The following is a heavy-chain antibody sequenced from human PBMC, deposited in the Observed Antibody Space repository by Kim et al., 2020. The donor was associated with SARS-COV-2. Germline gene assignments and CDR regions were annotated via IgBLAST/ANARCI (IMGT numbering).Heavy chain of an antibody. CDR3: ARVAFFTMIVVVNGYFDY. CDR2: IYHSGST. V-gene: IGHV4-38-2*02. D-gene: IGHD3-22*01. CDR1: GYSISSGYY. Sequence: SETLSLTCTVSGYSISSGYYWGWIRQPPGKGLEWIGSIYHSGSTYYNPSLKSRVTISVDTSKNQFSLKLSSVTAADTAVYYCARVAFFTMIVVVNGYFDYWGQGTLVTVSS. J-gene: IGHJ4*02.